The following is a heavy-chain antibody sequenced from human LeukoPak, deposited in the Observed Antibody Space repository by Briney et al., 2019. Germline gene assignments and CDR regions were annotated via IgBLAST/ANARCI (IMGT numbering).Heavy chain of an antibody. Sequence: GGSLRLSCAASGFTFTNYAISWVRQAPGQGLEWMGRIIPILGIANYAQKFQGRVTITADKSTSTAYMELSSLRSEDTAVYYCARALWFGEGGGAFDIWGQGTMVTVSS. CDR1: GFTFTNYA. CDR3: ARALWFGEGGGAFDI. D-gene: IGHD3-10*01. CDR2: IIPILGIA. J-gene: IGHJ3*02. V-gene: IGHV1-69*04.